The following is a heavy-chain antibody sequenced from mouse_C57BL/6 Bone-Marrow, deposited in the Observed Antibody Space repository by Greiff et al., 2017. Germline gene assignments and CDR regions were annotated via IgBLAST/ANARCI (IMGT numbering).Heavy chain of an antibody. CDR3: ARNDYYSNYERAMDY. CDR2: ISGGGGNT. Sequence: EVKLVESGGGLVKPGGSLQLSCAASGFTFRSYTMSWVRQTPEKRLEWVATISGGGGNTYYPDRVKGRFTISRDNAKNTLYLQMSSLRSEDTALYYCARNDYYSNYERAMDYRGQGTSVTVSS. CDR1: GFTFRSYT. V-gene: IGHV5-9*01. D-gene: IGHD2-5*01. J-gene: IGHJ4*01.